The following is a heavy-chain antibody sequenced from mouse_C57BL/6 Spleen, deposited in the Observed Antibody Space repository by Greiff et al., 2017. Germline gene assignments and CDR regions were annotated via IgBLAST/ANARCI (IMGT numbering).Heavy chain of an antibody. J-gene: IGHJ2*01. CDR3: ARKSLYYYGSSYSDY. CDR2: INPSTGGT. D-gene: IGHD1-1*01. CDR1: GYSFTGYY. Sequence: EVQLQESGPELVKPGASVKISCKASGYSFTGYYMNWVKQSPEKSLEWIGEINPSTGGTTYNQKFKAKATLTVDKSSSTAYMQLKSLTSEDSAVYYCARKSLYYYGSSYSDYWGQGTTLTVSS. V-gene: IGHV1-42*01.